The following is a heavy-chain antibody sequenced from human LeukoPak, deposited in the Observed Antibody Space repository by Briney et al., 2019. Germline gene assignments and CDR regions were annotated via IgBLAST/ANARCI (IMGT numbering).Heavy chain of an antibody. CDR1: GGSFSDYY. CDR2: INHSGST. V-gene: IGHV4-34*01. CDR3: AGSGYFGYSSGWHSENWFDP. D-gene: IGHD6-19*01. J-gene: IGHJ5*02. Sequence: NPSETLSLTCAVYGGSFSDYYWSWIRQPPGKGLEWIGEINHSGSTNYNPSLKSRVTISVDTSKNQFSLKLSSVTAADTAVYYCAGSGYFGYSSGWHSENWFDPWGQGTLVTVSS.